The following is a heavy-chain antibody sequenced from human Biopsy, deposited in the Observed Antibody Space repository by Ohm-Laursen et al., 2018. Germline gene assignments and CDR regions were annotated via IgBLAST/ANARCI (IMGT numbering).Heavy chain of an antibody. CDR1: GFSVSDNQ. J-gene: IGHJ5*02. Sequence: GSLTLSRPGSGFSVSDNQISWIRQPPAKGLQWVSLSYSDGSTYHADSVKGRFTISRDIPRNTLYLQMNSLRAEDTAVYYCARGPVKLWSGYYTWGQGSLVSVSS. CDR3: ARGPVKLWSGYYT. D-gene: IGHD3-3*01. V-gene: IGHV3-53*01. CDR2: SYSDGST.